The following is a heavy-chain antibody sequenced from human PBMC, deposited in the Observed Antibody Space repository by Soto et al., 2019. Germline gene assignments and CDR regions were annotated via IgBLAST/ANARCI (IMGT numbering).Heavy chain of an antibody. CDR3: ARGLASRPSNGMDV. J-gene: IGHJ6*02. CDR1: VDSVSSNSAA. V-gene: IGHV6-1*01. Sequence: SQTLSLTCAISVDSVSSNSAAWNWIRQSPSRGLEWLGRTYYRSKWYNDYAVSVKSRITINPDTSKNQFSLQLNSVTPEDTAVYYCARGLASRPSNGMDVWGQGTTVTVSS. D-gene: IGHD6-19*01. CDR2: TYYRSKWYN.